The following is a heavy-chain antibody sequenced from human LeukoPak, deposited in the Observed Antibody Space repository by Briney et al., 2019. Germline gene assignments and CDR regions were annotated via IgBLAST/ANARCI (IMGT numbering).Heavy chain of an antibody. CDR2: IYPDDSDT. J-gene: IGHJ4*02. CDR3: AKLGAYSSSWYGFFDY. V-gene: IGHV5-51*01. D-gene: IGHD6-13*01. Sequence: GESLKISCKSSGYSFTTYWIGWVRQMPGKGLECMGIIYPDDSDTRYSPSFQGQVTISVDKSISTAYLQWSSLKASDTAMYYCAKLGAYSSSWYGFFDYWGQGTLVTVSS. CDR1: GYSFTTYW.